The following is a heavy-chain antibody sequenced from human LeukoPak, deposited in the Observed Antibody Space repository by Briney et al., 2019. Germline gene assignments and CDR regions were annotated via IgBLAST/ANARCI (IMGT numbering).Heavy chain of an antibody. D-gene: IGHD5-24*01. J-gene: IGHJ4*02. CDR1: KFTFGDYG. V-gene: IGHV3-48*02. CDR2: ISSSGNTI. Sequence: GGSLRLSCIASKFTFGDYGMNWVRQAPGKGLEWVSFISSSGNTIYYTDSVKGRFTISRDNAKNSVNLQMSSLREEDTAVYYCVRDYRKGRDGYNLVAYWGQGTLVTVSS. CDR3: VRDYRKGRDGYNLVAY.